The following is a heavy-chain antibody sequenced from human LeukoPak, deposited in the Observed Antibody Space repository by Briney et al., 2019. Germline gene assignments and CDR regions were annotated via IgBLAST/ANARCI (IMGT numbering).Heavy chain of an antibody. CDR1: GGSISSYY. V-gene: IGHV4-4*07. CDR2: IYTSGST. Sequence: SETLSLTCTVSGGSISSYYWSWIRQPAGKGLEWIGRIYTSGSTNYNPSLKSRVTMSVDTSKNQFSLKLSSVTAADTAVYYCARRGWVCSSTSCYFPAFDIWGQGTMVTVSS. D-gene: IGHD2-2*01. J-gene: IGHJ3*02. CDR3: ARRGWVCSSTSCYFPAFDI.